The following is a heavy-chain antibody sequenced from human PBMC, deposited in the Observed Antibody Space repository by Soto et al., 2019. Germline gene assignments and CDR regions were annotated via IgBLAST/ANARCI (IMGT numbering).Heavy chain of an antibody. CDR2: IIPIFGTA. J-gene: IGHJ6*02. CDR3: ARFTISDGMDI. V-gene: IGHV1-69*12. CDR1: GGTFSRYA. Sequence: QVQLVQSGAEVKKPGSAVKVSCKTSGGTFSRYAISWLRQAPGQGREWMGGIIPIFGTANYAQKFQGRVTITADESTSTAYMALSSLRSEDTAVYYCARFTISDGMDIWGQGMTVTVSS. D-gene: IGHD3-3*01.